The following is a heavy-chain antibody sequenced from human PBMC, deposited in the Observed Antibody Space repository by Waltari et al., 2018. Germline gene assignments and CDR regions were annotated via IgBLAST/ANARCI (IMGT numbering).Heavy chain of an antibody. CDR1: GGSCSGYY. V-gene: IGHV4-34*01. D-gene: IGHD4-17*01. J-gene: IGHJ4*02. CDR2: INHSGST. CDR3: ARARGYGDYDPGFDY. Sequence: QVQLQQWGAGLLKPSATLSLPCAVSGGSCSGYYWSWIRQPPGKGLEWIGEINHSGSTNYNPSLKSRVTISVDTSKNQFSLKLSSVTAADTAVYYCARARGYGDYDPGFDYWGQGTLVTVSS.